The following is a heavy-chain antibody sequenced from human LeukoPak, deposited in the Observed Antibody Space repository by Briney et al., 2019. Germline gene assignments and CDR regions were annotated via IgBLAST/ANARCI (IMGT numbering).Heavy chain of an antibody. CDR3: ARDPSDSEGWFDP. CDR2: IYYSGST. Sequence: SETLSLTCTVSGGSISSSSYYWGWIRQPPGKGLEWIGSIYYSGSTYYNPSLKSRVTISVDTSKNQFSLKLSSVTAADTAVYYCARDPSDSEGWFDPWGQGTLVTVSS. V-gene: IGHV4-39*07. CDR1: GGSISSSSYY. J-gene: IGHJ5*02. D-gene: IGHD2-21*02.